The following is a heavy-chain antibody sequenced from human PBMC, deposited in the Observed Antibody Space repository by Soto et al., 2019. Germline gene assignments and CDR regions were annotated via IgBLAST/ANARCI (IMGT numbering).Heavy chain of an antibody. J-gene: IGHJ4*02. V-gene: IGHV4-30-4*01. Sequence: PSETLSLTCTVSGSSISSGDYYWSWIRQPPGKGLEWIGYIYYSGSTYYNPSLKSRVTISVDTSKNQFSLKLSSVTAADTAVYYCARGSSIVVGGYFDYCGQGPMVTVSS. D-gene: IGHD2-15*01. CDR2: IYYSGST. CDR1: GSSISSGDYY. CDR3: ARGSSIVVGGYFDY.